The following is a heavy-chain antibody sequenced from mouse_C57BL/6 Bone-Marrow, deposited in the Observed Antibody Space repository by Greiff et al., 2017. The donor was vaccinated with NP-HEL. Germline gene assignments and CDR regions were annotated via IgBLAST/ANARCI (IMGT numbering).Heavy chain of an antibody. CDR1: GFTFSSYA. CDR3: ARDETGYFDY. Sequence: EVQLQESGGGLVKPGGSLKLSCAASGFTFSSYAMSWVRQTPEKRLEWVATISDGGSYTYYPDNVKGRFTISRDNAKNNLYLQMSHLKSEDTAMYYCARDETGYFDYWGQGTTLTVSS. J-gene: IGHJ2*01. CDR2: ISDGGSYT. V-gene: IGHV5-4*01.